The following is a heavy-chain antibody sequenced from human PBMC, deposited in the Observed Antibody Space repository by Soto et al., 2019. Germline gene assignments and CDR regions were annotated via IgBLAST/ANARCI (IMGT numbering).Heavy chain of an antibody. CDR1: GFTFSSYD. D-gene: IGHD2-2*02. CDR3: ARGGWDGYTHYFDY. Sequence: QPGGSLRLSCAASGFTFSSYDMHWVRQATGKGLEWVSAIGTAGDPYYPGSVKGRFTISRENAKNSFYLQMNSLRAGDTAVYYCARGGWDGYTHYFDYWGQGTLVTVSS. CDR2: IGTAGDP. V-gene: IGHV3-13*05. J-gene: IGHJ4*02.